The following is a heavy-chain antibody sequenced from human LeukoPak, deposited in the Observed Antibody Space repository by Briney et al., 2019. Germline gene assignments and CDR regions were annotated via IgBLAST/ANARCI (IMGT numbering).Heavy chain of an antibody. Sequence: SETLSLTCTVSGYSISSGYYWGWIRQPPGKGLEWIGSIYHSGSTYYNPSLKSRVTISVDTSKNQFSLKLSSVTAADTAVYYCARRKYSSSWLVRGLYNWFDPWGQGTLVTVSS. D-gene: IGHD6-13*01. CDR3: ARRKYSSSWLVRGLYNWFDP. CDR2: IYHSGST. J-gene: IGHJ5*02. CDR1: GYSISSGYY. V-gene: IGHV4-38-2*02.